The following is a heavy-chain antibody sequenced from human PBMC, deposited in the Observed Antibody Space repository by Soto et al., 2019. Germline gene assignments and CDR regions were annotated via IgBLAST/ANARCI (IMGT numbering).Heavy chain of an antibody. J-gene: IGHJ4*02. V-gene: IGHV4-38-2*02. CDR2: IYHSGST. D-gene: IGHD1-1*01. CDR1: GYSISTGFN. CDR3: ARDWGTGFYPFDY. Sequence: SETLSLTCAVSGYSISTGFNWGWIRQPPGKGLEWIGSIYHSGSTYYNLSLKSRVTISADTSKNQVSLKLISVTAAGTALYYCARDWGTGFYPFDYWGQGILLTVS.